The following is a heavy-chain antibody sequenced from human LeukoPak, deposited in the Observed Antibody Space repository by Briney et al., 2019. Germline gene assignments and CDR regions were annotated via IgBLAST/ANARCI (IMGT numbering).Heavy chain of an antibody. CDR3: ARQGSIAVAGDLDY. CDR2: IYYSGST. V-gene: IGHV4-39*01. J-gene: IGHJ4*02. Sequence: SETLSLTYTVSGGSISSSSYYWGWIRQPPGKGLEWIGSIYYSGSTYYNPSLKSRVTISVDTSKNQFSLKLSSVTAADTAVYYCARQGSIAVAGDLDYWGQGTLVTVSS. CDR1: GGSISSSSYY. D-gene: IGHD6-19*01.